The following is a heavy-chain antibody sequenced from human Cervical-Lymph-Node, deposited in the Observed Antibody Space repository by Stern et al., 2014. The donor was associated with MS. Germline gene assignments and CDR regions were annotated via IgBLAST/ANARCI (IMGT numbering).Heavy chain of an antibody. V-gene: IGHV4-59*01. CDR3: ARGATQAFDP. CDR2: IYYSGST. J-gene: IGHJ5*02. CDR1: GGSISSYY. Sequence: VQLQESGPGLVKPSETLSLTCTVSGGSISSYYWSWIRQPPGKGLEWIGYIYYSGSTNYNPYLKSRVTISVDTSKNQFSLKLSSVTAADTAVYYCARGATQAFDPWGQGTLVTVSS.